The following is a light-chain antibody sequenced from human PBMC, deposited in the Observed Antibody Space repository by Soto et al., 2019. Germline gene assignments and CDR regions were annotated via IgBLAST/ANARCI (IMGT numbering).Light chain of an antibody. CDR3: CSYVSSKTYV. Sequence: QSVLTQPASVSGSPGQSITISCTGTRTDVGGYNFVSWYQQHPGKAPKLIIYEVSNRPSGVSNRFSGSKSDNTASLTISGLQAEDEADYYCCSYVSSKTYVFGTGNKV. V-gene: IGLV2-14*01. CDR2: EVS. CDR1: RTDVGGYNF. J-gene: IGLJ1*01.